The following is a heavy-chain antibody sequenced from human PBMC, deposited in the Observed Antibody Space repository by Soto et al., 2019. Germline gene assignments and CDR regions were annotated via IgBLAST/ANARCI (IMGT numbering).Heavy chain of an antibody. CDR3: AIDLYSSSARYFDY. CDR2: ISSSSSYI. V-gene: IGHV3-21*01. D-gene: IGHD6-6*01. Sequence: EVQLVESGGGLVKPGGSLRLSCAASGFTFSSYSMNWVRQAPGKGLEWVASISSSSSYIYYADSVKGRFTISRDNAKNSLDLQMNCLRAEDTAVYYCAIDLYSSSARYFDYWGQGTLVTVSS. CDR1: GFTFSSYS. J-gene: IGHJ4*02.